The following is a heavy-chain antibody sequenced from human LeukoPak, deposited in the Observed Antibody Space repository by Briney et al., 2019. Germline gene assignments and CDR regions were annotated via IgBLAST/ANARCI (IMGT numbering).Heavy chain of an antibody. CDR2: IYYSGST. D-gene: IGHD3-10*01. Sequence: SETLSLTCTVSGGSISSYYWSWIRQPPGKGLEWIGNIYYSGSTNYNPSLKSRVTISVDTSKNQFSLNLSSVTAADTAVFYCARLGVTQDAFDIWGQGTMVTVSS. CDR1: GGSISSYY. CDR3: ARLGVTQDAFDI. V-gene: IGHV4-59*12. J-gene: IGHJ3*02.